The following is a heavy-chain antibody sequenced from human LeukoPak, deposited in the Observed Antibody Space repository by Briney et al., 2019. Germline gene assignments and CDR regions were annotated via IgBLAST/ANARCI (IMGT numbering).Heavy chain of an antibody. J-gene: IGHJ4*02. CDR1: GYSFTSYW. CDR3: AMGIAVAGTEIVDY. CDR2: IDPSDSYT. V-gene: IGHV5-10-1*01. Sequence: GESLKISCKGSGYSFTSYWISWVRQMPEKGLEWMGRIDPSDSYTNYSPSFQGHVTISADKSISTAYLQWSSLKASDTAMYYCAMGIAVAGTEIVDYWGQGTLVTVSS. D-gene: IGHD6-19*01.